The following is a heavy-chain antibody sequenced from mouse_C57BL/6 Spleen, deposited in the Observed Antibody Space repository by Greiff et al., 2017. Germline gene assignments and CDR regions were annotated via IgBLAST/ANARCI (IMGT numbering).Heavy chain of an antibody. CDR1: GYTFTDYY. CDR3: ARDYYSNYGGYYFDY. CDR2: IYPGSGNT. V-gene: IGHV1-76*01. J-gene: IGHJ2*01. Sequence: QVQLQQSGAELVRPGASVKLSCKASGYTFTDYYINWVKQRPGQGLEWIARIYPGSGNTYYNEKFEGKATLTAEKSSSTAYMQLSSLTSEDSAVDFCARDYYSNYGGYYFDYWGQGTTLTVSS. D-gene: IGHD2-5*01.